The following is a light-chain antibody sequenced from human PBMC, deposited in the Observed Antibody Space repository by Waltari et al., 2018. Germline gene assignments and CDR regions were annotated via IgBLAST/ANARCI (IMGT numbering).Light chain of an antibody. CDR2: WAS. CDR1: QSVLYSSNNKNY. CDR3: QQYYSTPPHT. Sequence: DIVMTQSPDSLAVSLGERATINCKSSQSVLYSSNNKNYLAWYQRKPGQPPKLLIYWASTRESGVPDRFSGSGSGTDFTLTISSLRAEDVAVYYCQQYYSTPPHTFGQGTKLEIK. V-gene: IGKV4-1*01. J-gene: IGKJ2*01.